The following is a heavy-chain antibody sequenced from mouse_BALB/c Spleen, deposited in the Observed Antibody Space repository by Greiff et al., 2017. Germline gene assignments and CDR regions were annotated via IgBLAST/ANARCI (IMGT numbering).Heavy chain of an antibody. V-gene: IGHV1-4*02. CDR2: INPSSGYT. D-gene: IGHD2-3*01. CDR3: ARYGGYSAWFAY. Sequence: VQLQQSGAELVKPGASVKMSCKASGYTFTSYTMHWVKQRPGQGLEWIGYINPSSGYTEYNQKFKDKTTLTADKSSSTAYMQLSSLTSEDSAVYYCARYGGYSAWFAYWGQGTLVTVSA. CDR1: GYTFTSYT. J-gene: IGHJ3*01.